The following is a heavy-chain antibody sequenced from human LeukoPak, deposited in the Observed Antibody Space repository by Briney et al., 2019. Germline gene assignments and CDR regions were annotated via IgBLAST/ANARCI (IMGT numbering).Heavy chain of an antibody. J-gene: IGHJ4*02. CDR1: GLTFSGYA. D-gene: IGHD3-16*02. V-gene: IGHV3-23*01. Sequence: GGSLRLSCAASGLTFSGYAMSWVRQAPGKGLEWVSGISGSGGSTYYADSVKGRFTISRDNSKNTLYLQMNTLRAEDTALYYCAKDMSRDYDYVWGSYRLDSWGQGTLVTVSS. CDR3: AKDMSRDYDYVWGSYRLDS. CDR2: ISGSGGST.